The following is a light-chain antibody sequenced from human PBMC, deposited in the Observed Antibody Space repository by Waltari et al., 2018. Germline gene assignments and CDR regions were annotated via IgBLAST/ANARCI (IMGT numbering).Light chain of an antibody. Sequence: DIVMPQSPDSLGVSLGERATINCKPSQNLLYSSDNKNYLAWYQQKPGQPPKLLISWASTRESGVPDRFSGSGSVTDFTLSISSLQAEDVAVYYCQQYYSTMYTFGQGTKLEIK. CDR1: QNLLYSSDNKNY. CDR2: WAS. CDR3: QQYYSTMYT. V-gene: IGKV4-1*01. J-gene: IGKJ2*01.